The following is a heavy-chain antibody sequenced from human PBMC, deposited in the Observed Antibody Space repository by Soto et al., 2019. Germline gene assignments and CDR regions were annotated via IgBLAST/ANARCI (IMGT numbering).Heavy chain of an antibody. Sequence: ASVKVSCKVSGYTLTELSMHWVRQAPGKGLEWMGGFDPEDGETIYAQKFQGRVTMTEDTSTDTAYMELRSLRSDDTAVYYCARDLEFSGWYRLEYYYGMDVWGQGTTVTVSS. D-gene: IGHD6-19*01. V-gene: IGHV1-24*01. CDR2: FDPEDGET. CDR3: ARDLEFSGWYRLEYYYGMDV. J-gene: IGHJ6*02. CDR1: GYTLTELS.